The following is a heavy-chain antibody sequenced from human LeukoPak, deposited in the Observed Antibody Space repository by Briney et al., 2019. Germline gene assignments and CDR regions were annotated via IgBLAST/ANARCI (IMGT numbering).Heavy chain of an antibody. CDR2: ISSSSSTI. V-gene: IGHV3-48*01. D-gene: IGHD3-22*01. CDR1: GFTFSSYS. CDR3: ATSYDLDSSGYHYYYMDV. Sequence: GGSLRLSCAASGFTFSSYSMNWVRQAPGKGLEWVSYISSSSSTIYYADSVKGRFTISRDNAKSSLYLQMNSLRAEDTAVYYCATSYDLDSSGYHYYYMDVWGKGTTVTVSS. J-gene: IGHJ6*03.